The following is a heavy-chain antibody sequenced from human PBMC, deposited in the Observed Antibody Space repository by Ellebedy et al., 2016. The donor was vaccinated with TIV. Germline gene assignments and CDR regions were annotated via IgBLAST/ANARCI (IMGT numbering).Heavy chain of an antibody. CDR2: IYPGDSDT. D-gene: IGHD5-18*01. Sequence: GESLKISCTASGYSFTGYWIGWVRQMPGKGLEWMGVIYPGDSDTRYSPSFQGQVTISVDKSINTAYLKWTSLKASDTAMYFCARHGLLYSFGAFDSWGQGTLVTVSS. CDR3: ARHGLLYSFGAFDS. J-gene: IGHJ4*02. V-gene: IGHV5-51*01. CDR1: GYSFTGYW.